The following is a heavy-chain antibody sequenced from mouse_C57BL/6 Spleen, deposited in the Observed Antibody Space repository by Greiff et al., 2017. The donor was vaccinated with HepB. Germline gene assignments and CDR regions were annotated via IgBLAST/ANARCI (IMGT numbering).Heavy chain of an antibody. J-gene: IGHJ4*01. Sequence: QVQLKKKGKERGKKGDAVKRTGKASGERGKRDGRTGGKKRPGQGREWRGKCNPSNGGTNYNEKFKSKATLTVDKSSSTAYMQLSSLTSEDSAVYYCDRSYYAMDSWGQGTSVTVSS. CDR2: CNPSNGGT. CDR1: GERGKRDG. CDR3: DRSYYAMDS. V-gene: IGHV1-53*01.